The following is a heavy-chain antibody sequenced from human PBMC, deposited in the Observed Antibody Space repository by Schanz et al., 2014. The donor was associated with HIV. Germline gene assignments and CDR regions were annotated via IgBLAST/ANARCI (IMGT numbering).Heavy chain of an antibody. CDR3: AGGVAAGIG. D-gene: IGHD6-13*01. CDR1: GFTFSNYG. V-gene: IGHV3-33*03. CDR2: IWYGGSNK. J-gene: IGHJ4*02. Sequence: QVQLVESGGGVVQPGRSLRLSCAASGFTFSNYGMHWVRQAPGKGLEWMAVIWYGGSNKYYADSVKGRFTISRDNAKNSVFLQMNSLRAEDTATYYCAGGVAAGIGWGQGTLVTVSS.